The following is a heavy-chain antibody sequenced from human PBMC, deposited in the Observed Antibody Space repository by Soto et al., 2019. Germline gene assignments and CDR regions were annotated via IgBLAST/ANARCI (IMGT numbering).Heavy chain of an antibody. D-gene: IGHD6-13*01. CDR2: ISGYNGNK. CDR1: GYTFTSYG. Sequence: ASVKVSCKASGYTFTSYGISWVRQAPGQGLEWMGWISGYNGNKKYAQKLQGRVTMTTDTSTSTAYMELRSLRSDDTAVYYCAGDDSSSWTYWGQGTLVTVSS. V-gene: IGHV1-18*01. CDR3: AGDDSSSWTY. J-gene: IGHJ4*02.